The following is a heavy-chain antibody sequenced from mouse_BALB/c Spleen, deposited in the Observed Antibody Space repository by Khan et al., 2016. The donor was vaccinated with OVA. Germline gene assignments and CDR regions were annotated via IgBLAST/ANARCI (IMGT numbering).Heavy chain of an antibody. CDR2: VITGGSYT. D-gene: IGHD1-1*01. CDR1: GFTFSTYG. J-gene: IGHJ3*01. CDR3: TRLAYYYDSEGFAY. V-gene: IGHV5-6*01. Sequence: EVQLVESGGDLVKPGGSLKLSCAASGFTFSTYGMSWVLQTPDKRLEWVATVITGGSYTYYPASVKGRFTISRDNAKNTLYLPMSGLKSEDTAMFYCTRLAYYYDSEGFAYWGQGTLVTVSA.